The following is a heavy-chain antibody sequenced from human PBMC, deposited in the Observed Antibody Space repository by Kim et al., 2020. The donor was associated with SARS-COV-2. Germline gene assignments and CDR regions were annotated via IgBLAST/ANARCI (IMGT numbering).Heavy chain of an antibody. D-gene: IGHD3-10*01. Sequence: ASVKVSCKASGYTFTSYGISWVRQAPGQGLGWMGWISAYNGNTNYAQKLQGRVTMTTDTSTSTAYMELRSLRSDDTAVYYCARGGLLLWFGELSKGPDAFDIWGQGTRVTVSS. J-gene: IGHJ3*02. CDR1: GYTFTSYG. V-gene: IGHV1-18*01. CDR2: ISAYNGNT. CDR3: ARGGLLLWFGELSKGPDAFDI.